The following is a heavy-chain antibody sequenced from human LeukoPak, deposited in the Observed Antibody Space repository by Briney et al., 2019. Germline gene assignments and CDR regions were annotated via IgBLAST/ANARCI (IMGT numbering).Heavy chain of an antibody. Sequence: CGSLTLSCAASVFTFSRYWMSWVRQAPAKGLEWVANIKEDGSEKYYVDSVKGRFTISRDNAKNPLYLQMNSLRAEDTAIYLCAKDGGTYPYFLDVWGKGTTVIVSS. V-gene: IGHV3-7*03. J-gene: IGHJ6*03. CDR2: IKEDGSEK. D-gene: IGHD1-26*01. CDR1: VFTFSRYW. CDR3: AKDGGTYPYFLDV.